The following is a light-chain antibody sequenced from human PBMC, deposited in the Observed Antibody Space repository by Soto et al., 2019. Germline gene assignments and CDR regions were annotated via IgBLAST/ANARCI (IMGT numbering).Light chain of an antibody. V-gene: IGLV3-21*04. Sequence: SYVLTQPPSMSVTPGKTARITCGGNNIGSKSVHWYQQKPGQAPVLVIYYDSDRPSGIPERFSGSNSGNTATLTISRVEAGDEADYYCQVWDSSSDHHVVFGGGTKLTVL. CDR2: YDS. CDR1: NIGSKS. J-gene: IGLJ2*01. CDR3: QVWDSSSDHHVV.